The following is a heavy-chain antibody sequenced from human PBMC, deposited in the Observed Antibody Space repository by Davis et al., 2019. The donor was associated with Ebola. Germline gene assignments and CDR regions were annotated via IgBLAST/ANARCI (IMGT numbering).Heavy chain of an antibody. CDR1: GYTFTGYY. Sequence: ASVKVSCKASGYTFTGYYMHWVRQAPGQGLEWMGWINPNSGGTNYAQKFQGRVTMTRDTSISTAYMELSRLRPDDTAVYYCARGRVGATRRTYYYYYYMDVWGKGTTVTVSS. D-gene: IGHD1-26*01. CDR3: ARGRVGATRRTYYYYYYMDV. V-gene: IGHV1-2*02. J-gene: IGHJ6*03. CDR2: INPNSGGT.